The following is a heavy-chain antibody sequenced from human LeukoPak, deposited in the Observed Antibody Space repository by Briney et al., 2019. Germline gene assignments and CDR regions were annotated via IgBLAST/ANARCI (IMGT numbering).Heavy chain of an antibody. V-gene: IGHV4-59*01. CDR1: GGSISSYY. CDR3: ASYDFWSGYSFDY. CDR2: IYYSGST. Sequence: SETLSLTCTVSGGSISSYYWSWIRQPPGKGLEWIGYIYYSGSTNYNPSLKSRVTISVDTSKNQFSLKLSSVTAADTAVYYCASYDFWSGYSFDYWGPGTLVTVSS. J-gene: IGHJ4*02. D-gene: IGHD3-3*01.